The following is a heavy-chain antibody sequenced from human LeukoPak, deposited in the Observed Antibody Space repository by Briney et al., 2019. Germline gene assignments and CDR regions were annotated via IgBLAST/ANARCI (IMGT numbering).Heavy chain of an antibody. V-gene: IGHV4-38-2*02. CDR2: IYHSGST. CDR1: AYSISSGYY. J-gene: IGHJ5*01. Sequence: SETLSLTCTVSAYSISSGYYWGWIRQPPGKGLEWIGSIYHSGSTYYNPSLKSRVTISVDTSKNQFSLKLRSVTAADTAVYYCARCIVATISRSNWFDPWGQGTLVTVSS. D-gene: IGHD5-12*01. CDR3: ARCIVATISRSNWFDP.